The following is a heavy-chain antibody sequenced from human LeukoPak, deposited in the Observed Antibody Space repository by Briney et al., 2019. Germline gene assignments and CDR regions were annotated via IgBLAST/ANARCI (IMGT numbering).Heavy chain of an antibody. Sequence: SETLSLTCAVYSGSFSGYYWSWIRQPPGKGLEWIGEINHSGSTNYNPSLKSRVTISVDTSKNQFSLKLSSVTAADTAVYYCARGLPGGNSPLDYWGQGTLVTVSS. V-gene: IGHV4-34*01. D-gene: IGHD4-23*01. CDR1: SGSFSGYY. J-gene: IGHJ4*02. CDR2: INHSGST. CDR3: ARGLPGGNSPLDY.